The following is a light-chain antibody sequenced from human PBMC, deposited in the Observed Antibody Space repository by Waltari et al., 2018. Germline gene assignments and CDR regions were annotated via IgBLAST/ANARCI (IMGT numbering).Light chain of an antibody. CDR3: QQYNSYPYT. CDR2: KAS. CDR1: QSISSW. J-gene: IGKJ2*01. Sequence: DIQMTQSPSTLSASVGDRVTSTCRASQSISSWLAWYQQKPGKAPKLLIYKASSLESGVPSRFSGSGSGTEFTLTISSLQPDDFVTYYCQQYNSYPYTFGQGTKLEIK. V-gene: IGKV1-5*03.